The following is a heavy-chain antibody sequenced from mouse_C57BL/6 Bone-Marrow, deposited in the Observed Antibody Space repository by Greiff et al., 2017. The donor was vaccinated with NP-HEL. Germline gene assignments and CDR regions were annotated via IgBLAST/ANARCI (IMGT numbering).Heavy chain of an antibody. CDR1: GFNIKDDY. D-gene: IGHD1-1*01. CDR2: IDPENGDT. Sequence: EVKLVESGAELVRPGASVKLSCTASGFNIKDDYMHWVKQRPEQGLEWIGWIDPENGDTEYASKFQGKATITADTSSNTAYLQLSSRTSEATAVYYCTTGGSREDYAMDYWGQGTSVTVSS. J-gene: IGHJ4*01. V-gene: IGHV14-4*01. CDR3: TTGGSREDYAMDY.